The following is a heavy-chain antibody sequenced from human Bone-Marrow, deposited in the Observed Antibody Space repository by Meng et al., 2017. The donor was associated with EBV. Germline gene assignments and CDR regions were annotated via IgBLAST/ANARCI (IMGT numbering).Heavy chain of an antibody. D-gene: IGHD3-10*01. CDR1: GFTFSYYG. J-gene: IGHJ4*02. CDR3: AREPTPQYYYGSGDNFGY. Sequence: QVQLVESGGGVVQPGRSLRLSCSASGFTFSYYGMHCVRQAPGKGLEWVSVISYDGSNTYYADSVKGRFTISRDNSKNTLYLQMNSLRAEDTAVYYCAREPTPQYYYGSGDNFGYWGQGTLVTVAS. V-gene: IGHV3-30*03. CDR2: ISYDGSNT.